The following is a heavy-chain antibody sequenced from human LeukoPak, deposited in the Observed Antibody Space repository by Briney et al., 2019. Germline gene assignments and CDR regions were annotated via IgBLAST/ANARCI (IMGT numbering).Heavy chain of an antibody. CDR1: GFTFSSYS. Sequence: GGSLRLSCAASGFTFSSYSMNWVRQAPGKGLEWVSSISSSSSYIYYADSVKGRFTISRDNAKNSLYLQVNSLRAEDTAVYYCARDGSNGWYSGFDYWGQGTLVTVSS. CDR3: ARDGSNGWYSGFDY. D-gene: IGHD6-19*01. CDR2: ISSSSSYI. V-gene: IGHV3-21*01. J-gene: IGHJ4*02.